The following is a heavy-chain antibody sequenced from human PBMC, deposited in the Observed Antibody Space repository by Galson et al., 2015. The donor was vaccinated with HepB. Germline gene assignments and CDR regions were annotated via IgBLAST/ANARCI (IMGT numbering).Heavy chain of an antibody. D-gene: IGHD4/OR15-4a*01. CDR3: AKWAPYGAREGGFDC. CDR2: ITIDGDGT. V-gene: IGHV3-23*01. CDR1: GFTFSSLA. J-gene: IGHJ4*02. Sequence: SLRLSCAASGFTFSSLALGWVRQAPGKGLEWVSLITIDGDGTFHADSVKGRFTISRDNSKNTVDLQMSSLRVEDTALYYCAKWAPYGAREGGFDCWGQGTLVTVSS.